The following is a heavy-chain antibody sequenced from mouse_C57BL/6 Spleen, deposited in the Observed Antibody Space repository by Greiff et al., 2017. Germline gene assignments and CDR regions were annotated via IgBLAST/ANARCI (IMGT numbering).Heavy chain of an antibody. V-gene: IGHV5-17*01. D-gene: IGHD2-2*01. CDR3: ATYGYDVGFAY. Sequence: DVMLVESGGGLVKPGGSLKLSCAASGFTFSDYGMHWVRQAPEKGLEWVAYISSGSSTIYYADTVKGRFTISRDNAKNTLFLQMTSLRSEDTAMYYCATYGYDVGFAYWGQGTLVTVSA. J-gene: IGHJ3*01. CDR2: ISSGSSTI. CDR1: GFTFSDYG.